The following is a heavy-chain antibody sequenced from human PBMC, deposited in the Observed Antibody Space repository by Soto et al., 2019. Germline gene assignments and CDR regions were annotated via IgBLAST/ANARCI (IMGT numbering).Heavy chain of an antibody. Sequence: GGSLRLSCTASGFTFGDYAMSWFRQAPGKGLEWVGFIRSKAYGGTTEYAASVKGRFTISRDDSKSIAYLQMNSLKTEDTAVYYCTRDSPSELTGDRKDAFDIWGQGTMVTVSS. CDR3: TRDSPSELTGDRKDAFDI. D-gene: IGHD7-27*01. CDR1: GFTFGDYA. V-gene: IGHV3-49*03. J-gene: IGHJ3*02. CDR2: IRSKAYGGTT.